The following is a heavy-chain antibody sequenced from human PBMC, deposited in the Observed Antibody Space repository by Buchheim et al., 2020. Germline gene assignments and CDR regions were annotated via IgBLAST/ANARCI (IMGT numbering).Heavy chain of an antibody. CDR3: ARDRGSTIFGSLFSYGMDV. Sequence: QVQLVQSGAEVKKPGSSVKVSCKASGGTFSSYTISWVRQAPGQGLEWMGRIIPILGIANYAQKFQGRVTITADKSTSTAYMELSSLRSEDTAVYYCARDRGSTIFGSLFSYGMDVWGQGTT. CDR1: GGTFSSYT. V-gene: IGHV1-69*08. CDR2: IIPILGIA. D-gene: IGHD3-3*01. J-gene: IGHJ6*02.